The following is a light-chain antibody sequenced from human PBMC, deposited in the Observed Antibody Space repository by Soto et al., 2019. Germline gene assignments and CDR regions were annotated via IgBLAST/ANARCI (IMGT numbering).Light chain of an antibody. J-gene: IGLJ2*01. CDR3: CSYAGSSIVV. CDR2: EVT. Sequence: QSALTQPASVSGSPGQSIAISCIGTRSDVGAYNYVSWYQQHPGKAPKLMISEVTNRPSGVSNRFSGSKSGNTASLTISGLQAEDEADYHCCSYAGSSIVVFGGGTKLTVL. CDR1: RSDVGAYNY. V-gene: IGLV2-14*01.